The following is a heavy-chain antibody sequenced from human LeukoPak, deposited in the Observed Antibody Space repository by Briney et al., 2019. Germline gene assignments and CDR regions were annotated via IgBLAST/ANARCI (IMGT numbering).Heavy chain of an antibody. J-gene: IGHJ4*02. V-gene: IGHV4-39*01. CDR2: IYYSGST. D-gene: IGHD6-13*01. Sequence: SETLSLTCTVSGCSISSSSYYWGWIRQPPGKGLEWIGSIYYSGSTYCNPSLKSRVTISVDTSKNQFSLKLSSVTAADMAVYYCARHYSSSWPLYYFDYWGQGTLVTVSS. CDR3: ARHYSSSWPLYYFDY. CDR1: GCSISSSSYY.